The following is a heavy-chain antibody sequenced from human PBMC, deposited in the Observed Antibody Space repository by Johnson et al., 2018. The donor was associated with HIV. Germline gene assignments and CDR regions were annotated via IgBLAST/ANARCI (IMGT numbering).Heavy chain of an antibody. CDR3: ARDDRPDGFDI. J-gene: IGHJ3*02. CDR2: IRYDGNIK. V-gene: IGHV3-30*02. CDR1: GFSFSTYG. Sequence: QVQLVESGGGVVQPGGSLRLSCAASGFSFSTYGMHWVRQAPGKGLKWVSFIRYDGNIKYYADSVRGRFTIYRDNSKNTLYLQMHSLRAEDTAIYFCARDDRPDGFDIWGQGTMVTVSS.